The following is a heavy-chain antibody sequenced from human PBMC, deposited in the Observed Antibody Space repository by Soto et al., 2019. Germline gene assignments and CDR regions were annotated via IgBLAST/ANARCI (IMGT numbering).Heavy chain of an antibody. CDR2: ISAYNGNT. D-gene: IGHD5-12*01. CDR3: AREGVATINKGTDY. V-gene: IGHV1-18*01. J-gene: IGHJ4*02. Sequence: QVQLVQSGAEVKKPGASVKVSCKASGYTFTSYGISWVRQAPGQGLEWMGWISAYNGNTNYAQKLQGRVTXXKXTXXSTAYMELRSLRSDDTAVYYCAREGVATINKGTDYWGQGTLVTVSS. CDR1: GYTFTSYG.